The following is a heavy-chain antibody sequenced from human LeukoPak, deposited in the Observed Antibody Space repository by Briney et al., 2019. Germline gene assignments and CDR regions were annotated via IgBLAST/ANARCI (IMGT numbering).Heavy chain of an antibody. D-gene: IGHD3-3*01. Sequence: PGGFLRLSCAASGFTFSSYGMHWVRQAPGKGLEWVSSITSRSSYMYYADSVRGRFTISRDNAMNSLYLQMNSLRPEDTAVYFCARDLDDIWSGYYPFDYWGQGTLVTVSS. V-gene: IGHV3-21*01. CDR1: GFTFSSYG. CDR3: ARDLDDIWSGYYPFDY. J-gene: IGHJ4*02. CDR2: ITSRSSYM.